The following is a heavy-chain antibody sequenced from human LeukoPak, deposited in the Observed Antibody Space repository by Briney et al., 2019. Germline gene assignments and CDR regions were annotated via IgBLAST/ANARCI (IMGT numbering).Heavy chain of an antibody. V-gene: IGHV3-23*01. J-gene: IGHJ4*02. CDR2: INGGGGST. CDR1: GFTFSSFA. Sequence: GGSLRLSCAASGFTFSSFAMSWVRQAPGKGLEWVSAINGGGGSTYYADSVKGRFTISRDNAKNSLYLQMNSLRAEDTAVYYCARDRGRYDSSGYYYEGYFDYWGQGTLVTVSS. CDR3: ARDRGRYDSSGYYYEGYFDY. D-gene: IGHD3-22*01.